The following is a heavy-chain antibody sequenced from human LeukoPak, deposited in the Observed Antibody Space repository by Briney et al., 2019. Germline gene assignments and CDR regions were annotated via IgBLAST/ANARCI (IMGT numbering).Heavy chain of an antibody. J-gene: IGHJ6*03. Sequence: ASVKVSCKASGGTFSNFAISWVRQAPGQGLEWMGWINPNSGGTNYAQKFQGRVTMTRDTSISTAYMELSRLRSDDTAVYYCARGGRGSYSPDGYYYYYMDVWGKGTTVTVSS. D-gene: IGHD1-26*01. CDR3: ARGGRGSYSPDGYYYYYMDV. V-gene: IGHV1-2*02. CDR2: INPNSGGT. CDR1: GGTFSNFA.